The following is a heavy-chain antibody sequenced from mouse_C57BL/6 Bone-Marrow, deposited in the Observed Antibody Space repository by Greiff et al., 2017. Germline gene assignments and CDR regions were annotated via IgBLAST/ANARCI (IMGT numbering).Heavy chain of an antibody. V-gene: IGHV1-72*01. CDR2: IDPNSGGT. D-gene: IGHD1-1*01. CDR3: AREKYYYLHAMDD. J-gene: IGHJ4*01. Sequence: VQLQQSGAELVQPGASVTLSCKASGYTFPSYWMHWVQHRPGRGLAWLGWIDPNSGGTKYHDKFNCKATLTFDKPSSTAYMQLSSLTSEDSAVYYCAREKYYYLHAMDDWGQGTSVTVSS. CDR1: GYTFPSYW.